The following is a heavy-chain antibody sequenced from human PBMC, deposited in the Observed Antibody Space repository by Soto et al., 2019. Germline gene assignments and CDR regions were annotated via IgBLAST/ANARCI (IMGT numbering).Heavy chain of an antibody. CDR3: ARRHGARSNVFRSAFPLDY. J-gene: IGHJ4*02. CDR2: INPHTGDT. Sequence: QVHLVQSGAEVKKPGASVKVSCQTSGYPFTAYYIHWVRQAPGQGLEWMGWINPHTGDTNYAQIFQGRVMRTNDTSTNTAYMDLASLPTADTAVYSCARRHGARSNVFRSAFPLDYWGQGTRVAVSS. V-gene: IGHV1-2*02. CDR1: GYPFTAYY.